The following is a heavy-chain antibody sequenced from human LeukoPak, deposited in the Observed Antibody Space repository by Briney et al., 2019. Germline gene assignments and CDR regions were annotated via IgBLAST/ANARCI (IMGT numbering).Heavy chain of an antibody. V-gene: IGHV1-46*01. CDR1: ENTFTNYY. CDR2: INPNGDRT. CDR3: ARDDSSGYYHGSGAFDI. D-gene: IGHD3-22*01. J-gene: IGHJ3*02. Sequence: GASVKVSCKASENTFTNYYMHWVRQAPGQGLEWLGLINPNGDRTAYAQNFQGRVTMTRDTSTTTFYLELSSLRSEDTAVYYCARDDSSGYYHGSGAFDIWGQGTMVTVSS.